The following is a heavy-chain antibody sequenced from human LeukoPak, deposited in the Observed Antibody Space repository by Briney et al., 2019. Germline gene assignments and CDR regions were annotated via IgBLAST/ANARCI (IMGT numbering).Heavy chain of an antibody. CDR1: GFIFNTCA. CDR3: AKSGSHNAFDT. CDR2: ISFDGVNK. J-gene: IGHJ3*02. D-gene: IGHD1-26*01. Sequence: PGGSLRLSCAASGFIFNTCALHWVRQVPGKGLEWVTIISFDGVNKYYADSVKGRFTISRDNSKDTLYLHMDSLRPEDTAVYYCAKSGSHNAFDTWGQGTMVTVSS. V-gene: IGHV3-30-3*01.